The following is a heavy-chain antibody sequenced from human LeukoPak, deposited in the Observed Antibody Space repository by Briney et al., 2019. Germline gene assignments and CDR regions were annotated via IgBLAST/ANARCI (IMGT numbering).Heavy chain of an antibody. CDR3: AKERTGGWPFDY. CDR1: GFTFSNYA. J-gene: IGHJ4*02. V-gene: IGHV3-23*01. CDR2: ISGSRGTT. Sequence: GGSLRLSCADSGFTFSNYAMTWVRQAPGKGLEWVSGISGSRGTTYYADSVKDRLTISRDNSKNTLYLQMNSLRADDTAVYYCAKERTGGWPFDYWGQGTLVTVSS. D-gene: IGHD6-19*01.